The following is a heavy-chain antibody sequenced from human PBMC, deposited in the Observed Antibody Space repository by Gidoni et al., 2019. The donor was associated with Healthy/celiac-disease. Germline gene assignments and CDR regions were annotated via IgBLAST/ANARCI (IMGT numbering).Heavy chain of an antibody. V-gene: IGHV3-33*01. Sequence: QVQLVESGGGVVQPGRSLRLSCAASGFTFSSYGMHWVRQAPGKGLEWVAVIWYDGSNKYYADSVKGRFTISRDNSKNTLYLQMNSLRAEDTAVYYCARDRPMTTVVTPTFDYWGQGTLVTVSS. CDR2: IWYDGSNK. CDR3: ARDRPMTTVVTPTFDY. CDR1: GFTFSSYG. D-gene: IGHD4-17*01. J-gene: IGHJ4*02.